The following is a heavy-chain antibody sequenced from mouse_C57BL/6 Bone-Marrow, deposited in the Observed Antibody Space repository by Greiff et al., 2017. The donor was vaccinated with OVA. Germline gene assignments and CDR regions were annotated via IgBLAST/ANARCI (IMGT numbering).Heavy chain of an antibody. D-gene: IGHD2-3*01. CDR3: ASGGDGYYVAWFAY. V-gene: IGHV1-19*01. CDR2: INPYNGGT. J-gene: IGHJ3*01. CDR1: GYTFTDYY. Sequence: EVQLQESGPVLVKPGASVKMSCKASGYTFTDYYMNWVKQSHGKSLEWIGVINPYNGGTSYNQKFKGKATLTVDKSSSTAYMELNSLTSEDSAVYYCASGGDGYYVAWFAYWGQGTLVTVSA.